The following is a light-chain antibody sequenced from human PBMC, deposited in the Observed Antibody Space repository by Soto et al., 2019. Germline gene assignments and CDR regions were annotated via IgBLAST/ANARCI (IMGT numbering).Light chain of an antibody. CDR2: GNS. CDR1: SYNIGACYD. Sequence: QSVLTQPPSVSGAPGQRVTISCTGSSYNIGACYDVHWYQQLPGTAPKLLIYGNSNRPSGVPDRFSGSKSGTSASLAITGLQAEDEADYYCQSYDSSLSRVFGGGTKLTVL. J-gene: IGLJ2*01. V-gene: IGLV1-40*01. CDR3: QSYDSSLSRV.